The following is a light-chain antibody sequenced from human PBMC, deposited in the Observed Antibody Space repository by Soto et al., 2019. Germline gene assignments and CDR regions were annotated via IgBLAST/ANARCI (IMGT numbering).Light chain of an antibody. CDR1: QSVSGNY. CDR3: HQYGSSPLPGGSPLP. CDR2: GAS. V-gene: IGKV3-20*01. J-gene: IGKJ4*01. Sequence: ENALTQSPGTLSLSPGERATLSCRASQSVSGNYLAWYQHKPGQAPRLLIYGASSRATGIADRFSGSGSGTDFTLTINRLEPEDFAVYYCHQYGSSPLPGGSPLPFGGGTKVEIK.